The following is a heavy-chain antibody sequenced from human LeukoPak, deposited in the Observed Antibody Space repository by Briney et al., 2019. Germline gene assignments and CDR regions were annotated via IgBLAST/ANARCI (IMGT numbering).Heavy chain of an antibody. D-gene: IGHD1-1*01. Sequence: PGGSLRLSCEASGFTFSNYWMHWVRQAAGKGLVWVSRINNDGSSKTYADSVKGRFTISRDNAKNTLYLQMNSLRAEDTAVYYCARGGTASFDPWGQGTLVTVSS. V-gene: IGHV3-74*01. CDR3: ARGGTASFDP. J-gene: IGHJ5*02. CDR1: GFTFSNYW. CDR2: INNDGSSK.